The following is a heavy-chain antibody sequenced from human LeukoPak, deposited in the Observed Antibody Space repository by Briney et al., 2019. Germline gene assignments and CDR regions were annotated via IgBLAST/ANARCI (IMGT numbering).Heavy chain of an antibody. CDR2: ISSSGSTI. V-gene: IGHV3-48*03. J-gene: IGHJ4*02. CDR3: ASRYSSGWYQVDFDY. Sequence: GGSLRLSCAASGFTFSSYEMNWVHQAPGKGLEWVSYISSSGSTIYYADSVKGRFTISRDNAKNSLYLQMNSLRAEDTAVYYCASRYSSGWYQVDFDYWGQGTLVTVSS. CDR1: GFTFSSYE. D-gene: IGHD6-19*01.